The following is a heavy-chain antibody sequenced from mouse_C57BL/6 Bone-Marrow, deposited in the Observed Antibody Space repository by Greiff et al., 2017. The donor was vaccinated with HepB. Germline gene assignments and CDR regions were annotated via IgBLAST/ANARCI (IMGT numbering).Heavy chain of an antibody. V-gene: IGHV6-3*01. CDR2: IRLKSDNYAT. Sequence: DVQLVESGGGLVQPGGSMKLSCVASGFTFSNYWMNWVRQSPEKGLEWVAQIRLKSDNYATHYAESVKGRFTISRDDSKSSVYLQMNNLRAEDTGIYYCTGPWFAYWGQGTLVTVSA. J-gene: IGHJ3*01. CDR1: GFTFSNYW. CDR3: TGPWFAY.